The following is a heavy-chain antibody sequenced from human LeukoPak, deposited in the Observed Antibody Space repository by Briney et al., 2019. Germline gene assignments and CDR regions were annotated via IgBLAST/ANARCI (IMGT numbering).Heavy chain of an antibody. V-gene: IGHV3-33*01. J-gene: IGHJ4*02. CDR3: ARRGYCGGDCLDY. CDR1: GFIFSSYG. CDR2: IWFDGSNE. Sequence: GGSLRLSCAASGFIFSSYGMLWVRQVPGKGLQWVAHIWFDGSNEYYADSVKGRFTISRDNSKNTLYLQMNSLRAEDTAVYYCARRGYCGGDCLDYWGLGTLVTVSS. D-gene: IGHD2-21*02.